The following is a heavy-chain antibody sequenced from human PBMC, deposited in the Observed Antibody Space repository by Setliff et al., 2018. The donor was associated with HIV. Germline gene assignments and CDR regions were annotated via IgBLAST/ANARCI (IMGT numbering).Heavy chain of an antibody. J-gene: IGHJ4*02. D-gene: IGHD1-26*01. CDR3: ASGSHGEGATDY. CDR2: FDPEDGET. Sequence: ASVKVSCKVSGSTLTELSMHWVRQAPGKGLEWMGSFDPEDGETIYAQKFQGRVTITADASTNTAYMELSSLRSEDTAVYYCASGSHGEGATDYWGLGTLVTVSS. CDR1: GSTLTELS. V-gene: IGHV1-24*01.